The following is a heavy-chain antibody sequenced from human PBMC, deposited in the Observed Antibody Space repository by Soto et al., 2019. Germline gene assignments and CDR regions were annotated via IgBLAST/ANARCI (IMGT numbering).Heavy chain of an antibody. CDR1: XXXXTSXX. D-gene: IGHD2-21*02. CDR3: AADRXYCGGDCYVD. J-gene: IGHJ4*02. CDR2: IVVGSGNT. V-gene: IGHV1-58*01. Sequence: QMQLVQSGPEVKKPGTSVXVSXXXXXXXXTSXXVQWXXXARGXXLEWIGWIVVGSGNTNYAQNFQERVTITRDMSTSTAYMELSSLRSEDTAVYYCAADRXYCGGDCYVDWGQGTLVTVSS.